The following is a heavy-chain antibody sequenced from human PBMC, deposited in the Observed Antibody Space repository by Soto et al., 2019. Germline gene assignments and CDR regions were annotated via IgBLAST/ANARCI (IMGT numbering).Heavy chain of an antibody. CDR1: GFSLSTSGVG. CDR3: GHIRSPRILDY. V-gene: IGHV2-5*02. D-gene: IGHD1-26*01. CDR2: IYWDDDK. Sequence: QITLKESGPTLVKPTQTLTLTCTFSGFSLSTSGVGVGWIRQPPGKALEWLAFIYWDDDKRYSPSLKTRLTXTXATSKNQVVLTMTNMDPVDTATYYCGHIRSPRILDYWGQGTLVTVSS. J-gene: IGHJ4*02.